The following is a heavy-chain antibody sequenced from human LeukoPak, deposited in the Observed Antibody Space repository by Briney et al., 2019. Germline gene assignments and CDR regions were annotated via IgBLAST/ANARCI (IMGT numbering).Heavy chain of an antibody. CDR2: ISSSSSYI. CDR3: ARTAAGTGTFGAFDV. J-gene: IGHJ3*01. V-gene: IGHV3-21*01. D-gene: IGHD6-13*01. CDR1: GFTFSSYS. Sequence: GGFLRLSCAASGFTFSSYSMNWVRQAPGKGLEWASSISSSSSYIYYADSVKGRFTISRDNAKNSLYLQMNSLRAEDTAVYYCARTAAGTGTFGAFDVWGQGTMVTVSS.